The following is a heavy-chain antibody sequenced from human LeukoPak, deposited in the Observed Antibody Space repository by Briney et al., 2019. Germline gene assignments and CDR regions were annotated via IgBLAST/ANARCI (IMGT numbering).Heavy chain of an antibody. CDR2: IIGSSTWT. D-gene: IGHD7-27*01. CDR1: GFTFGTYG. V-gene: IGHV3-23*01. Sequence: GGSLRLSCEASGFTFGTYGMTWARQAPGKGLEWVSGIIGSSTWTYYADSVRGRFTISRDNSKNTLHLQMNNLTADDTAIYYCARELVSLGTGYFDLWGRGTLVTVSS. CDR3: ARELVSLGTGYFDL. J-gene: IGHJ2*01.